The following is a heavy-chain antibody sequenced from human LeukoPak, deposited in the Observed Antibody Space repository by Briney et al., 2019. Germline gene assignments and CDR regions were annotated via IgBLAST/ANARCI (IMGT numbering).Heavy chain of an antibody. Sequence: GGSLRLSCAASGFTVSSNYMSWVRQAPGKGLEWVSVIYSGGSTYYADSVKGRFTISRDNSKNTPYLQMNSLRAEDTAVYYCARGGVTAIGWSRDNDLGAFDIWGQGTMVTVSS. J-gene: IGHJ3*02. CDR3: ARGGVTAIGWSRDNDLGAFDI. D-gene: IGHD2-21*02. V-gene: IGHV3-66*01. CDR2: IYSGGST. CDR1: GFTVSSNY.